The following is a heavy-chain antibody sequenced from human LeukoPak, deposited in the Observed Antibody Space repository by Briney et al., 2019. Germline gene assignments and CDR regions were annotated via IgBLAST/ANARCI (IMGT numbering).Heavy chain of an antibody. D-gene: IGHD3-22*01. CDR3: ARDYDSSGYYYVPSSY. V-gene: IGHV1-8*01. CDR1: GYTFTSYD. J-gene: IGHJ4*02. CDR2: MNPNSGNT. Sequence: ASVKVSCKASGYTFTSYDINWVRQATGQGLEWMGWMNPNSGNTGYAQKFQGRVTMTRNTSISTAYMELSSLRSEDTAVYYCARDYDSSGYYYVPSSYWGQGTLVNVSS.